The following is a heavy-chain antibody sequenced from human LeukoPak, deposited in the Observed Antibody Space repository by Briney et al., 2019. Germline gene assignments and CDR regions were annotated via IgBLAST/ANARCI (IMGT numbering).Heavy chain of an antibody. CDR3: VKVLNTGYYYDS. CDR2: ISGDGGST. D-gene: IGHD3-22*01. J-gene: IGHJ5*01. Sequence: PGGSLRLSCSASGFTFSGFGMHWVRQAPGKGLEYVSSISGDGGSTHYADSVRGRFTISRDNSRSTLYLHMSSLRAEDTAVYYCVKVLNTGYYYDSWGQGTLVTVSS. V-gene: IGHV3-64D*06. CDR1: GFTFSGFG.